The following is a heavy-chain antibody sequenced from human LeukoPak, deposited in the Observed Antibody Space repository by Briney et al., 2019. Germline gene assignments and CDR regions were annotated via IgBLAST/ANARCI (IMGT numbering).Heavy chain of an antibody. CDR1: GFTVSSKY. J-gene: IGHJ4*02. Sequence: GGSLTLSCAASGFTVSSKYMSWVRQAPGKGLEWVSVIYSGGSTYYADSVKGRFTISRDNSKNTVYLQMNSLRAEDTAVYYCARGQSDRYSNYFDYWGQGTLVTVSS. V-gene: IGHV3-66*01. D-gene: IGHD6-19*01. CDR2: IYSGGST. CDR3: ARGQSDRYSNYFDY.